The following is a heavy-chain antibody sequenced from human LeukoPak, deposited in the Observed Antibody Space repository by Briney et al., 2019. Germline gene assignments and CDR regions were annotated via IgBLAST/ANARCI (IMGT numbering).Heavy chain of an antibody. D-gene: IGHD3-10*01. CDR2: IGSAGT. Sequence: GGSLRLSCAASGFTIGTYAMTWVRQAPGKGLEWASGIGSAGTYYADSVKGRFTISRDNSKNTLYLQMNSLRAEDTAVYYCAKNLDASGSYFPDEWGQGTLVTVSS. CDR1: GFTIGTYA. V-gene: IGHV3-23*01. CDR3: AKNLDASGSYFPDE. J-gene: IGHJ4*02.